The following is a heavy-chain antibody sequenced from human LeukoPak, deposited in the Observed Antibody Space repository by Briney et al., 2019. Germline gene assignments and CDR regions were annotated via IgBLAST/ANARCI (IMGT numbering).Heavy chain of an antibody. CDR1: GFTFSKYA. J-gene: IGHJ4*02. CDR3: ARHRDGTGNYPLDY. Sequence: PGGSLRLSCAASGFTFSKYAMSWVRQAPGKGLEWVSGISGSGGGPYYADSVKGRFTISRDNSKNTLYLQMNSLRADDTAVYYCARHRDGTGNYPLDYWGQGNLVIVSS. V-gene: IGHV3-23*01. CDR2: ISGSGGGP. D-gene: IGHD3-10*01.